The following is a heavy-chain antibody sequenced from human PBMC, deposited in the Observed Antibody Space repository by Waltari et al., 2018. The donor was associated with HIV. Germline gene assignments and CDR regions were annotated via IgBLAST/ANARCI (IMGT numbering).Heavy chain of an antibody. CDR2: IIPVFGSP. D-gene: IGHD1-26*01. V-gene: IGHV1-69*12. CDR3: TRSVYSGTYKNYLDF. J-gene: IGHJ4*03. Sequence: QVQLLQSGSEVKEPGSSVKVSCKASGDTFNNYGFDWVRQAPGQRLEWMGGIIPVFGSPKTAQKFRGRLSINADESNTTVYMDLSSLKREDTAVYYCTRSVYSGTYKNYLDFWGLGTLVTVSS. CDR1: GDTFNNYG.